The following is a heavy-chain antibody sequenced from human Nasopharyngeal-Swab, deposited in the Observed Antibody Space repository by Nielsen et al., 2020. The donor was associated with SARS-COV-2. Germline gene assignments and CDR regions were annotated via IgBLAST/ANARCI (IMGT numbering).Heavy chain of an antibody. D-gene: IGHD2-15*01. CDR2: ISGSDHTT. CDR1: GFTFRSYA. V-gene: IGHV3-23*01. Sequence: GESLKISCAASGFTFRSYAISWVRQAPGKGLEWVSVISGSDHTTYYADSVKGRFTISRDNSKNTLYFQMNSLRDEDTAVYYCARLPGGVWGQGTTVIVSS. J-gene: IGHJ6*02. CDR3: ARLPGGV.